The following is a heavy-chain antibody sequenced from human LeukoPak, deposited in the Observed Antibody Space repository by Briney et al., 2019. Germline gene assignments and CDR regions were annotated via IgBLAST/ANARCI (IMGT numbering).Heavy chain of an antibody. V-gene: IGHV3-74*01. D-gene: IGHD1-26*01. CDR2: INTDGSST. CDR1: GFIFSNYL. CDR3: TRDSGNYLGFDY. J-gene: IGHJ4*02. Sequence: GGSLRLSCAASGFIFSNYLMHWVRQAPGKGLVWVSRINTDGSSTNYADSVKGRFTISRDNAKNTLYLQMNRLRAEDTAVYYCTRDSGNYLGFDYWGQGTLVTVSS.